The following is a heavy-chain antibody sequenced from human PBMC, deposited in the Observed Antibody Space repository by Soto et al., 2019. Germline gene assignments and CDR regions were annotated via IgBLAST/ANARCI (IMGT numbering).Heavy chain of an antibody. CDR3: VRENYYYGMDV. CDR1: GFDASVNY. J-gene: IGHJ6*02. V-gene: IGHV3-66*01. CDR2: INSGGNT. Sequence: EVQLVESGGTLVQAGGSLILSCAASGFDASVNYMTWVLQAPVKGLELVSAINSGGNTFYADSVKGRFTISRDKYTNTLYLKMNSLRVEDTAMYYCVRENYYYGMDVWCQGTAVTVSS.